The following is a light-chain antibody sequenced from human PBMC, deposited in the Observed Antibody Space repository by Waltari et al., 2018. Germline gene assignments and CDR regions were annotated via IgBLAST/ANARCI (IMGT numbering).Light chain of an antibody. J-gene: IGLJ7*01. V-gene: IGLV1-51*02. CDR1: SSTIGNNY. Sequence: QSVLTQPPSVSAVPGQRVTISCSGGSSTIGNNYVSWYRQFPGTAPKLPIYENTERPSGIPGRFSGSKSGTSATLDITGLQAGDEADYYCGTWDSSLSGAVFGGGTHLTVL. CDR3: GTWDSSLSGAV. CDR2: ENT.